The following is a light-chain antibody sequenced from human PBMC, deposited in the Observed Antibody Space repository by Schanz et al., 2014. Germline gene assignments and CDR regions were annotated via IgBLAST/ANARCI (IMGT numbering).Light chain of an antibody. CDR2: GAS. CDR3: QQYGSSMWT. Sequence: EIVLTQSPGTLSLSPGERATLSCRASQSVSSSFLAWYQQKPGQAPRLLIYGASSRATGVPDRFSGSGSESETDFTLTISRLEPEDFAVYYCQQYGSSMWTFGQGTRVEIK. CDR1: QSVSSSF. J-gene: IGKJ1*01. V-gene: IGKV3-20*01.